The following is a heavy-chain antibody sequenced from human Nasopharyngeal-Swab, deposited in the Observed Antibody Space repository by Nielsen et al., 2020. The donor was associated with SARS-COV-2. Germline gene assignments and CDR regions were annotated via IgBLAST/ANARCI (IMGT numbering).Heavy chain of an antibody. CDR3: ARGPGYCSSTSCHAYFDY. D-gene: IGHD2-2*01. J-gene: IGHJ4*02. V-gene: IGHV4-4*02. CDR2: IYHSGST. Sequence: SETLSLTCAVSGGSISSSNWWSWVRQPPGKGLEWIGEIYHSGSTNYNPSLKSRVTISVDTSKNQFSLKLSSVTAADTAVYYCARGPGYCSSTSCHAYFDYWGQGTLVTVSS. CDR1: GGSISSSNW.